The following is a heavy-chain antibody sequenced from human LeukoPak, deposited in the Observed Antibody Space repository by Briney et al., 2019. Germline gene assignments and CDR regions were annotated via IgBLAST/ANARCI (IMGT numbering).Heavy chain of an antibody. D-gene: IGHD3-10*01. J-gene: IGHJ4*02. Sequence: GGSLRLSCAASGFTFSSYSMNWVRQAPGKGLEWVSSISSSSSYIYYADSVKGRFTISRDNAKNSLYLQMNSLRAEDTAVYYCAKVVTGAPYYYGAGSPIGGWGQGTLVTVSS. CDR3: AKVVTGAPYYYGAGSPIGG. CDR1: GFTFSSYS. V-gene: IGHV3-21*04. CDR2: ISSSSSYI.